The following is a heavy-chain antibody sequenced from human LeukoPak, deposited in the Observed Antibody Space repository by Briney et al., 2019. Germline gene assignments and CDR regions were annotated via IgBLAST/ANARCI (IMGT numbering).Heavy chain of an antibody. CDR3: ARLGRHYYGSGSLDY. D-gene: IGHD3-10*01. V-gene: IGHV4-39*01. CDR2: IYYSGST. J-gene: IGHJ4*02. Sequence: PSETLSLTCTVSGGSISSSSYYWGWLRQPPGKGLEWIVSIYYSGSTYYNPSLKSRVTISVDTSKNQFSLKVSSVTAADTAVYYCARLGRHYYGSGSLDYWGQGTLATVSS. CDR1: GGSISSSSYY.